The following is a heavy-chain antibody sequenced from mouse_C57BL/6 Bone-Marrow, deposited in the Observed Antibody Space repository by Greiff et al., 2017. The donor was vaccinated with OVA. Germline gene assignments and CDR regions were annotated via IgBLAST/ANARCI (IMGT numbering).Heavy chain of an antibody. Sequence: QVQLQQPGAELVKPGASVKLSCKASGYTFTSYWMQWVKQRPGQGLEWIGEIYPRSGNTYYNEKFKGKATLTADKSSSTAYMELRSLTSEDSAVYFCASYYYGSAWFAYWGQGTLVTVSA. CDR3: ASYYYGSAWFAY. D-gene: IGHD1-1*01. V-gene: IGHV1-81*01. J-gene: IGHJ3*01. CDR1: GYTFTSYW. CDR2: IYPRSGNT.